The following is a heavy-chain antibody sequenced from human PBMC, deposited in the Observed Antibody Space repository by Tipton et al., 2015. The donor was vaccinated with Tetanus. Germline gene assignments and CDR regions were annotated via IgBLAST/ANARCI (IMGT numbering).Heavy chain of an antibody. V-gene: IGHV1-18*04. CDR3: ARDHCSGGSCYVNWFDP. CDR2: ISAYNGNT. Sequence: QVQLVQSGAEVKKPGASVKVSCKASGYTFTSYGISWVRQAPGQGLEWMGWISAYNGNTNYAQKLQGRVTMTTDTSTSTAYMELRSLRSDDTAVYYCARDHCSGGSCYVNWFDPWGQGTLVTVSS. CDR1: GYTFTSYG. J-gene: IGHJ5*02. D-gene: IGHD2-15*01.